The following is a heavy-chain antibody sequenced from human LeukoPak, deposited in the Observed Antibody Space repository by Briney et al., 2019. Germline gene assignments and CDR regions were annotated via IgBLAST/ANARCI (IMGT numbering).Heavy chain of an antibody. D-gene: IGHD3-9*01. CDR1: GGTFSSYA. CDR2: IIPIFGTA. V-gene: IGHV1-69*13. CDR3: TRRGNNLSGYYDY. Sequence: ASVKVSCKASGGTFSSYAISWVRQAPGQGLEWMGGIIPIFGTANYAQKFQGRVTITADESTSTAYMELSSLRSEDTAVYYCTRRGNNLSGYYDYWGQGTLVTVSS. J-gene: IGHJ4*02.